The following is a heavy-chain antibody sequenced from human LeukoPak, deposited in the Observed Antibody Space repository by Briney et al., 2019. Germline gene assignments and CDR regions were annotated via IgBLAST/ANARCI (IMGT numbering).Heavy chain of an antibody. J-gene: IGHJ6*02. V-gene: IGHV3-30*01. D-gene: IGHD3-10*01. Sequence: GGSLRLSCAVSGFTFSNYAMHWVRQAPGKGLEWVALISFDGVYTYYADSVKGRFAISRDNSENTLYLQLNSLRPEDTAVYYCAREIRFGELRRAYYGMDVWGQGTTVTVSS. CDR2: ISFDGVYT. CDR3: AREIRFGELRRAYYGMDV. CDR1: GFTFSNYA.